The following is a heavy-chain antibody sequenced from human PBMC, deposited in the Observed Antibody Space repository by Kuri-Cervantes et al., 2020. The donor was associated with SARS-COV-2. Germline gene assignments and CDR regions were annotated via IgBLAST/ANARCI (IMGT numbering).Heavy chain of an antibody. CDR3: ARSFSSWYPDY. D-gene: IGHD6-13*01. CDR1: GGSISSGSYY. Sequence: SETLSLTCTVSGGSISSGSYYWSWIRQPAGKGLEWIGRIYTSGSTNYNPSLKSRVTISVDRSKNQFSLKLSSVTAADTAVYYCARSFSSWYPDYWGQGTLVTVSS. V-gene: IGHV4-61*02. J-gene: IGHJ4*02. CDR2: IYTSGST.